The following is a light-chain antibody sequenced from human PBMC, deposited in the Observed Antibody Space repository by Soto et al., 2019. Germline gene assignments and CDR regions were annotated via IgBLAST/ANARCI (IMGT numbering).Light chain of an antibody. CDR1: QSISSW. CDR2: KAS. CDR3: QQYNSYSPT. V-gene: IGKV1-5*03. Sequence: DIQMTQSPSTLSASVGDRVTITCRASQSISSWLAGYQQKPWKAPKLLIYKASSLESGVPSRFSGSGAGTEFTLTISSLQPDDFANYYCQQYNSYSPTVGQETKVEIK. J-gene: IGKJ1*01.